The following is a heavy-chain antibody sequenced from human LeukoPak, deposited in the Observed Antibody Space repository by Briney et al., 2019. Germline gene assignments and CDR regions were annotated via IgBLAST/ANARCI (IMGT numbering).Heavy chain of an antibody. CDR1: GYTCDDYG. CDR3: ATSRIAVAGRDY. J-gene: IGHJ4*02. CDR2: INWSGGST. D-gene: IGHD6-19*01. V-gene: IGHV3-20*04. Sequence: VGSLRLSCAASGYTCDDYGMSSVRQAPGTWVERVSGINWSGGSTGYADSVKGGFTISRDNAKNSLYLQMNSLRAEDTALYYCATSRIAVAGRDYWGQGTLVTVSS.